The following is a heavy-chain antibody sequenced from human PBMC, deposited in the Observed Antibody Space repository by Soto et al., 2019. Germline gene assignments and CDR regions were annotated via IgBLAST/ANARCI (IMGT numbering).Heavy chain of an antibody. CDR3: TRGPRPISTGTGAY. Sequence: GGSLRLSCAASGFIFKMYWMHWVRQTPGKGLVWISRIYNDGSYTDYADSVKGRFTISRDNVNDTLYLQMNNLRAEDSGLYYCTRGPRPISTGTGAYWGQGTQVTVS. D-gene: IGHD3-10*01. CDR2: IYNDGSYT. J-gene: IGHJ4*02. CDR1: GFIFKMYW. V-gene: IGHV3-74*01.